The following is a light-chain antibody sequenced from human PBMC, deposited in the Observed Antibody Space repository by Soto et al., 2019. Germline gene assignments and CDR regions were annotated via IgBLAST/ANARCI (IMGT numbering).Light chain of an antibody. CDR2: AAS. CDR1: QSVRSTY. CDR3: QQYGSSPPTIT. V-gene: IGKV3-20*01. J-gene: IGKJ5*01. Sequence: EIVLTQSPGSLSLSPGEGATLSCRASQSVRSTYLAWYQQKPGQTPRLLIYAASSRATGIPDRFSGSGSGTDFTLTISRLEPEDFAVYYCQQYGSSPPTITFGQGTRLEIK.